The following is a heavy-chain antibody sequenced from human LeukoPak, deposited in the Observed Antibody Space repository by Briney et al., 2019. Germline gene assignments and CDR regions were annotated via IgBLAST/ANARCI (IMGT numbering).Heavy chain of an antibody. CDR1: GGSISSSSYY. CDR2: IYYSGST. D-gene: IGHD1-14*01. CDR3: ARAGIFVDAFDI. J-gene: IGHJ3*02. Sequence: SETLSLTCTVSGGSISSSSYYWGWIRQPPGKGLEWIGSIYYSGSTYYNPSLKSRVTISVDTSKNQFSLKLSSVTAADTAVYYCARAGIFVDAFDIWGQGTMVTVSS. V-gene: IGHV4-39*07.